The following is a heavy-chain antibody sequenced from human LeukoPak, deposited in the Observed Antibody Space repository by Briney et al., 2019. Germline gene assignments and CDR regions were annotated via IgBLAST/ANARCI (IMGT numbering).Heavy chain of an antibody. V-gene: IGHV1-46*01. J-gene: IGHJ4*02. D-gene: IGHD3-22*01. CDR3: ARAFSSGRRFDY. CDR1: GYTFISNY. Sequence: ASVKVSCKAPGYTFISNYMHWVRQAPGQGLEWMGVINPSGGSTTTYAQKFQGRVTMTRDTSTSTVDMELSSLRSEDTAVYYCARAFSSGRRFDYWGQGTLVTVSS. CDR2: INPSGGST.